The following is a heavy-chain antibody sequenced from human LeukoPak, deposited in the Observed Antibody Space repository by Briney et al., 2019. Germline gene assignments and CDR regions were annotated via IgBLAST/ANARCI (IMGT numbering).Heavy chain of an antibody. CDR3: ARDWVAGVPFDAFDI. CDR1: GFTLSSYW. D-gene: IGHD3-10*01. Sequence: GGSLRPSCAASGFTLSSYWMSWVRQAPGKGLEWVANIKEDGSEKYYVDSVKGRFTISRDNAKNSLYLHMNSLTAEDTAMYYCARDWVAGVPFDAFDIWGQGTMVSVSS. J-gene: IGHJ3*02. CDR2: IKEDGSEK. V-gene: IGHV3-7*03.